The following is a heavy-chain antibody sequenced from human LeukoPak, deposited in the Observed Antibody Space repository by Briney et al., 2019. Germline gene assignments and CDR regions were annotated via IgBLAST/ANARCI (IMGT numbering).Heavy chain of an antibody. CDR3: ARDPRGSGTDY. V-gene: IGHV4-61*01. Sequence: SETLSLTCTVSGGYVSSGSYYWSWIRQPPGKGLEWIGYIYYSGSTNYNPSLKSRVTISVDTSKNQFSLKLSSVTAADTAVYYCARDPRGSGTDYWGQGTLVTVSS. J-gene: IGHJ4*02. CDR2: IYYSGST. CDR1: GGYVSSGSYY. D-gene: IGHD3-10*01.